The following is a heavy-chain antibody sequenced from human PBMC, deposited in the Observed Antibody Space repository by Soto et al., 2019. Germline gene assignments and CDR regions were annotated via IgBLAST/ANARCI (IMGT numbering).Heavy chain of an antibody. CDR3: SRVRGNYYDSSGYYSGEYYFDY. CDR1: GGSISSYY. J-gene: IGHJ4*02. D-gene: IGHD3-22*01. Sequence: ETLSLTCTVSGGSISSYYWSWIRQPPGKGLEWIGYIYYSGSTNYNPSLKSRVTISVDTSKNQFSLKLSSVTAADTAVYYCSRVRGNYYDSSGYYSGEYYFDYWGQGTLVTVSS. V-gene: IGHV4-59*01. CDR2: IYYSGST.